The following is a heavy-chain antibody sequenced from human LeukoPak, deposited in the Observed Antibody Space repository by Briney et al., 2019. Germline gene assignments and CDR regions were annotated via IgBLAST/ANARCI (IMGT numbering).Heavy chain of an antibody. Sequence: GRSLRLSCAASGFTFSSYAMHWVRQAPGKGLEWVAVISYDGSNKYYADSVKGRFTISRDNSKKTLYLQVNSLRAEDTAVYYCAKWGDYDILTGYYVPDYWGQGTLVTVSS. CDR1: GFTFSSYA. J-gene: IGHJ4*02. CDR3: AKWGDYDILTGYYVPDY. D-gene: IGHD3-9*01. CDR2: ISYDGSNK. V-gene: IGHV3-30-3*02.